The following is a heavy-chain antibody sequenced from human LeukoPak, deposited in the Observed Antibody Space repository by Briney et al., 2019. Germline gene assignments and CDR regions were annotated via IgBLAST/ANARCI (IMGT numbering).Heavy chain of an antibody. J-gene: IGHJ5*02. V-gene: IGHV4-34*01. CDR2: INHSGST. CDR1: GGSISSYY. Sequence: SETLSLTCTVSGGSISSYYWSWIRQPPGKGLEWIGEINHSGSTNYNPSLKSRVTISVDTSKNQFSLKLSSVTAADTAVYYCARCAIYCSGGSCSQDWFDPWGQGTLVTVSS. CDR3: ARCAIYCSGGSCSQDWFDP. D-gene: IGHD2-15*01.